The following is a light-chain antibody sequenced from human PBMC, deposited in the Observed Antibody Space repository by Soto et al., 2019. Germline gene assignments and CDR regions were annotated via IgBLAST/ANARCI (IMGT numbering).Light chain of an antibody. Sequence: EIVLTQSPATLSLSPGERGTLSCRASQTISSYLAWYQQKPGQAPRLLIYDTSNRATGIPPRFSGSGSGTDFTLTISSLEPEDFAVYYCQQRSNWPITFGQGTRLEI. CDR2: DTS. CDR1: QTISSY. CDR3: QQRSNWPIT. J-gene: IGKJ5*01. V-gene: IGKV3-11*01.